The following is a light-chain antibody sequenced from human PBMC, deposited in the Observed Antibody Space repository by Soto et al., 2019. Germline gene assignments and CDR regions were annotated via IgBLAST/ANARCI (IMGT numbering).Light chain of an antibody. V-gene: IGKV3-20*01. CDR2: DAS. CDR1: QSVTSNY. CDR3: QQNYSIPRT. J-gene: IGKJ1*01. Sequence: EIVLTQSPGTLSLSPGERSTLACMASQSVTSNYLAWYQQKPGQAPRLLIYDASNRATGIPARFSGSGSGTDFTLTISSLQPEDFATYYCQQNYSIPRTFGQGTKVDIK.